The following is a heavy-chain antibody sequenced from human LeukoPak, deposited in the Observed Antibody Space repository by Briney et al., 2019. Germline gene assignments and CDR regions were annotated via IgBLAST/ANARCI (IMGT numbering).Heavy chain of an antibody. CDR2: INPNSGGT. V-gene: IGHV1-2*02. D-gene: IGHD3-22*01. CDR3: ARVPVFLYYYDSSGPLWAFDI. J-gene: IGHJ3*02. CDR1: GYTFTGYY. Sequence: GSVKVSCKASGYTFTGYYMHWVRQAPGQGLEWMGWINPNSGGTNYAQKFQGRVTMTRDTSISTAYMELSRLRSDDTAVYYCARVPVFLYYYDSSGPLWAFDIWGQGTMVTVSS.